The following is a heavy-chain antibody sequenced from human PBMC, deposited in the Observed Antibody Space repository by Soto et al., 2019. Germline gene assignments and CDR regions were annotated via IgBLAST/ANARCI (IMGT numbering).Heavy chain of an antibody. D-gene: IGHD3-22*01. Sequence: PGGSLRLSCAASGFTFSSYAMSWVRQAPGKGLEWVSAISGSGGSTYYADSVKGRFTISRDNSKNTLYLQMNSLRAEDTAVYYCAKEAYHYDSSGYYPGPQIYWGQGTLVTVSS. CDR2: ISGSGGST. V-gene: IGHV3-23*01. CDR1: GFTFSSYA. CDR3: AKEAYHYDSSGYYPGPQIY. J-gene: IGHJ4*02.